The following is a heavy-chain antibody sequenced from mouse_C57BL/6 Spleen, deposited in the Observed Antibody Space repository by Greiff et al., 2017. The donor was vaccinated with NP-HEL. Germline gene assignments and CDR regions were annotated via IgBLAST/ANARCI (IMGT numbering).Heavy chain of an antibody. Sequence: VQLQESGAELARPGASVKLSCKASGYTFTSYGISWVKQRTGQGLEWIGEIYPRSGNTYYNEKFKGKATLTADKSSSTAYMELRSLTSEDSAVYFCARVYVNYAMDYWGQGTSVTVSS. CDR3: ARVYVNYAMDY. V-gene: IGHV1-81*01. CDR1: GYTFTSYG. CDR2: IYPRSGNT. J-gene: IGHJ4*01. D-gene: IGHD1-3*01.